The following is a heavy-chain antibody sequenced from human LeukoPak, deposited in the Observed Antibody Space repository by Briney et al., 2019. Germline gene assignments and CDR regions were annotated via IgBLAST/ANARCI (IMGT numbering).Heavy chain of an antibody. CDR3: AKLKDIDLGWGIDI. CDR2: ISSSGGST. Sequence: GGSLRLSCAASGFAFSSYAMTWVRQAPGKGLEWVSDISSSGGSTYYADSVKGRFTISRDNSKNTLYVQMNSLRAEDAAIYYCAKLKDIDLGWGIDIWGQGTTVTVS. J-gene: IGHJ6*02. V-gene: IGHV3-23*01. CDR1: GFAFSSYA. D-gene: IGHD2-15*01.